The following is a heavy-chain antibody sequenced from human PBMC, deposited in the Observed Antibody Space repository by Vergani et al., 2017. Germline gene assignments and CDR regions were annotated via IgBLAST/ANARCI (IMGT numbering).Heavy chain of an antibody. Sequence: EVQLLESGGGLVQPGGSLRLSCAASGFTFSSYAMSWVRQAPGKGLEWVAAISGSGGSTYYADSVKGRFTISRDNSKNTLYLQMNSLRAEDTAVYYWARAWGAYGGLAEDFQHWGQGTLVTVSS. CDR1: GFTFSSYA. J-gene: IGHJ1*01. D-gene: IGHD4-23*01. V-gene: IGHV3-23*01. CDR2: ISGSGGST. CDR3: ARAWGAYGGLAEDFQH.